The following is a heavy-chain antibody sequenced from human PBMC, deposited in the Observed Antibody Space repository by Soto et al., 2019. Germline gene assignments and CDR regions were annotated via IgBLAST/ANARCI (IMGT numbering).Heavy chain of an antibody. CDR2: INAGNGNT. J-gene: IGHJ5*02. CDR3: ARIGGSGRPLYH. CDR1: GYTFTSYA. D-gene: IGHD2-15*01. Sequence: ASVKVSCKASGYTFTSYAMHWVRQAPGQRLEWMGWINAGNGNTKYSQKFQGRVTITRDTSASTAYMELSSLRSEDTAVYYCARIGGSGRPLYHWGKGTLVTVSS. V-gene: IGHV1-3*01.